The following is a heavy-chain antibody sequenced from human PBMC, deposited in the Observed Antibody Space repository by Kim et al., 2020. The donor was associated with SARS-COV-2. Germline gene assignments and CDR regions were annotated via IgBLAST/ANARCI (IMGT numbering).Heavy chain of an antibody. J-gene: IGHJ6*02. D-gene: IGHD6-19*01. V-gene: IGHV3-48*02. CDR3: ARELQWLGIFFGMDF. Sequence: GGSLRLSCAASGFTFSSYSMNWVRQAPGKGLEWVSYISSSSSTIYYADSVKGRFTISRDNAKNSLYLQMNSLRDEDTAVYYCARELQWLGIFFGMDFWGQGTPVTVSS. CDR1: GFTFSSYS. CDR2: ISSSSSTI.